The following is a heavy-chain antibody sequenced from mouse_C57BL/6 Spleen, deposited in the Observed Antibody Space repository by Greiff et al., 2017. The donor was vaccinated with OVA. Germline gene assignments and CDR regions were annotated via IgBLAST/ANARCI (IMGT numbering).Heavy chain of an antibody. D-gene: IGHD4-1*02. Sequence: VQLQQPGAELVKPGASVKLSCKASGHTFTSYWMHWVRQRPGRGLEWVGRIGPNGGGAKSNEKFKSKATLNVDKPSSTDYMQLSSLTSEDSAVYYCARSQLGRSMDYWGQGTSVTVSS. CDR1: GHTFTSYW. CDR2: IGPNGGGA. V-gene: IGHV1-72*01. J-gene: IGHJ4*01. CDR3: ARSQLGRSMDY.